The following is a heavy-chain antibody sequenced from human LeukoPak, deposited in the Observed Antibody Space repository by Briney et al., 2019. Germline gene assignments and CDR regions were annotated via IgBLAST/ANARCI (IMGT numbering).Heavy chain of an antibody. Sequence: GRSLRLSCAASGFTFSSYAMHWVRQAPGKGLEWVAVISYDGSNKYYADSVKGRFTISRDNSKNTLYLQMNSLRAEDTAVYYCARDRNVDTAMAGDAFDIWGQGTMVTVSS. D-gene: IGHD5-18*01. CDR3: ARDRNVDTAMAGDAFDI. V-gene: IGHV3-30-3*01. CDR2: ISYDGSNK. CDR1: GFTFSSYA. J-gene: IGHJ3*02.